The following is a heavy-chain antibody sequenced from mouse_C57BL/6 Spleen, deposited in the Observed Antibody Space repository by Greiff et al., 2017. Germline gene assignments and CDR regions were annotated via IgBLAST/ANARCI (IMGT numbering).Heavy chain of an antibody. Sequence: VQLVESGPGLVQPSQSLSITCTASGFSLTSYGVHWVRQSPGKGLEWLGVIWSGGSTDYNAAFISRLSICKDNSKSQVFFKMNSLQADDTAIYYCARREIYYYGSSPLYYAMGCWGQGTSVTVSS. V-gene: IGHV2-2*01. CDR2: IWSGGST. CDR1: GFSLTSYG. CDR3: ARREIYYYGSSPLYYAMGC. D-gene: IGHD1-1*01. J-gene: IGHJ4*01.